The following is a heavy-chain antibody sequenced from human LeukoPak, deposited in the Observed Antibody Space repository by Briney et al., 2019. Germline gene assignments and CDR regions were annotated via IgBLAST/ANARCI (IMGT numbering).Heavy chain of an antibody. CDR2: IIPIFGTA. CDR1: GGTFSSYA. J-gene: IGHJ4*02. CDR3: ARGGYDYVGDY. Sequence: SVKVSCNASGGTFSSYAISWVRQAPGQGLEWMGRIIPIFGTANYAQKFQGRVTITADKSTSTAYMELSSLRSEDTAVYYCARGGYDYVGDYWGQGTLVTVSS. V-gene: IGHV1-69*06. D-gene: IGHD3-16*01.